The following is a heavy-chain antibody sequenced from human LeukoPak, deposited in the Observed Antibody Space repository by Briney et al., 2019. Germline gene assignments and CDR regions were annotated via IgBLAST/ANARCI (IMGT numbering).Heavy chain of an antibody. CDR2: ISSSSSTI. J-gene: IGHJ4*02. CDR1: GFSFSSYS. CDR3: ARAITIFGVVIPLGY. V-gene: IGHV3-48*04. Sequence: GGSLRLSCAASGFSFSSYSMNWVRQAPGKGLEWVPYISSSSSTIYYADSVKGRFTISRDNAKNSLYLQMNSLRAEDTAVYYCARAITIFGVVIPLGYWGQGTLVTVSS. D-gene: IGHD3-3*01.